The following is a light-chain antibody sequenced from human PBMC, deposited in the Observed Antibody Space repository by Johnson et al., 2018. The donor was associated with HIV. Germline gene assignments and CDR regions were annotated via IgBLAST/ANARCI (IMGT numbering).Light chain of an antibody. CDR2: ENN. V-gene: IGLV1-51*02. J-gene: IGLJ1*01. CDR3: GTWDSSLSAPYV. CDR1: SSNIANNY. Sequence: QSVLTQPPSVSAAPGQKVTISCSGSSSNIANNYVSWYQQLPGTAPKLLIYENNKRPSGIPDRFSGSKSGTSATLGITGLQTGDEADYYCGTWDSSLSAPYVSGTGTQVTFL.